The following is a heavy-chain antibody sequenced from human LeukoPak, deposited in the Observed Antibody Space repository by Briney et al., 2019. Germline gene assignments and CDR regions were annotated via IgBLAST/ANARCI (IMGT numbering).Heavy chain of an antibody. D-gene: IGHD3-3*01. CDR3: ATAPGYDFWSGYYN. J-gene: IGHJ4*02. Sequence: SETLSLTCAVYGVSFSGYYWSWIRQPPGKGLEWIGEINHSGSTNYNPSLKSRVTISVDTSKNQFSLKLSSVTAADTAVYYCATAPGYDFWSGYYNWGQGTLVTVSS. CDR2: INHSGST. V-gene: IGHV4-34*01. CDR1: GVSFSGYY.